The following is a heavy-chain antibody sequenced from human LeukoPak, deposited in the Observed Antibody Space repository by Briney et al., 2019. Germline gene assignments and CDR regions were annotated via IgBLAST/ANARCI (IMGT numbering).Heavy chain of an antibody. J-gene: IGHJ4*02. V-gene: IGHV4-34*01. CDR3: ARGPTKKRDYYDSSGYPY. Sequence: SETLSLTCAVYGGSFSGYYWSWLRQPPGKGLEWIGEINHSGSTNYNPSLKSRVTISVDTSKNQFSLKLSSVTAADTAVYYCARGPTKKRDYYDSSGYPYWGQGTLVTVSS. CDR2: INHSGST. CDR1: GGSFSGYY. D-gene: IGHD3-22*01.